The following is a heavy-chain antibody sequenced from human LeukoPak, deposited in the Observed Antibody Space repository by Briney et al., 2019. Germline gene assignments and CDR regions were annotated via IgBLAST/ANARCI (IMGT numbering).Heavy chain of an antibody. CDR2: IHYSGIT. D-gene: IGHD3-10*01. J-gene: IGHJ4*02. Sequence: SETLSLTCTVSGGSITSYYWSWIRQPPGKGLEWIGHIHYSGITNYKPSLKSRVTISVDTPKNQFSLKLGSVTAADTAVYYCANSYGSGSRFDFWGQGTLVTVSS. V-gene: IGHV4-59*01. CDR3: ANSYGSGSRFDF. CDR1: GGSITSYY.